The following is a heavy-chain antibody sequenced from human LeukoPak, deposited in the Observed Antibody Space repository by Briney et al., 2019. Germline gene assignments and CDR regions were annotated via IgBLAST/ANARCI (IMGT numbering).Heavy chain of an antibody. J-gene: IGHJ4*02. Sequence: GGSPRLSCAASGFIFSDYYMSWVRQAPGKGLEWVAYLNNIGSTIYHADSVKGRFTISRDNAKNSLSLQMNSLRADDTAIYCCARLRGVIDYWGQGTVGTVSS. CDR1: GFIFSDYY. CDR3: ARLRGVIDY. V-gene: IGHV3-11*01. CDR2: LNNIGSTI.